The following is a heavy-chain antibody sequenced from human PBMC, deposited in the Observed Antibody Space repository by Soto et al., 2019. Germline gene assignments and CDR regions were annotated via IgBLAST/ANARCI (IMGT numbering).Heavy chain of an antibody. V-gene: IGHV2-26*01. CDR1: GLSITDSEMG. CDR3: ARRLLAVAVSPWFDP. D-gene: IGHD6-19*01. Sequence: QVTLKESGPVLVKPTETLTLRCTVSGLSITDSEMGVSWIRQPPGQPLEWLAHIDSSGEKSYRTFLKSRLAISKDTSKSQIVLTMTTMDPADTATYYCARRLLAVAVSPWFDPWGQGIPVTVSS. J-gene: IGHJ5*02. CDR2: IDSSGEK.